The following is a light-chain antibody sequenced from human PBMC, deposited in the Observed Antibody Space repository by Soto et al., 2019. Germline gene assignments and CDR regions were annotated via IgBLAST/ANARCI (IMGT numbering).Light chain of an antibody. CDR1: QSVLYSLNNRNH. Sequence: DIVMTQSPDSLAVSLGKRATLNCKSSQSVLYSLNNRNHLAWYQKKPGQPPRLLVYWASTRESGVPDRFSGSGSGTDFSLTISSLQAEDVAVYYCQQYYRSPLSFGGGTRVEIK. CDR2: WAS. J-gene: IGKJ4*01. CDR3: QQYYRSPLS. V-gene: IGKV4-1*01.